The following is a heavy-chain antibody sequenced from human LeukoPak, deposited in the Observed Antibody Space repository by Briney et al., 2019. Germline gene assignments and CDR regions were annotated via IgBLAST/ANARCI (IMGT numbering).Heavy chain of an antibody. Sequence: GGSLRLSCTASGFTLDDYGVSWFRQAPGKGLEWVSGTSDRGDYTYYADSVKGRFTISRDNSKNTLYLQMNSLRAEDTALYFCAKKAQYNGNYPLDYWGQGTLVTVSS. CDR2: TSDRGDYT. V-gene: IGHV3-23*01. D-gene: IGHD1-26*01. CDR3: AKKAQYNGNYPLDY. CDR1: GFTLDDYG. J-gene: IGHJ4*02.